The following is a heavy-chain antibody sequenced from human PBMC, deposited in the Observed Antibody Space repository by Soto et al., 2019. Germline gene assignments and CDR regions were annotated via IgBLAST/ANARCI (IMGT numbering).Heavy chain of an antibody. Sequence: PGGSLRLSRATSGFTFSSYSMNWVRQAPGKGLEWVSSISSSSSYIYYADSVKGRFTISRDNAKNSLYLQMNSLRAEDTAVYYCARVLLWFGDYYYYGMDVWGQGTTVTVSS. CDR1: GFTFSSYS. CDR3: ARVLLWFGDYYYYGMDV. J-gene: IGHJ6*02. D-gene: IGHD3-10*01. CDR2: ISSSSSYI. V-gene: IGHV3-21*01.